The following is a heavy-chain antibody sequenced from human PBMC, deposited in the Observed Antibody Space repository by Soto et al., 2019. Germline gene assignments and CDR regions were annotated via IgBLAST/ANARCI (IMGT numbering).Heavy chain of an antibody. D-gene: IGHD3-9*01. J-gene: IGHJ6*02. Sequence: QVQLVESGGGVVQPGRSLRLSCAASGFTFSRYGMHWVRQAPGKGLEWVAVIWFDGSNKYYADSVKGRFTISKDNSNNTLYLQMNSMRAGDPAVYYCARQHRDILTGLRWNGMDVWGQGTTVTVSS. CDR2: IWFDGSNK. CDR1: GFTFSRYG. V-gene: IGHV3-33*01. CDR3: ARQHRDILTGLRWNGMDV.